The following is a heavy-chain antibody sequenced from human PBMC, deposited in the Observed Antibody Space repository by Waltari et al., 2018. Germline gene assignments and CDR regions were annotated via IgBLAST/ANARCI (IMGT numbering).Heavy chain of an antibody. J-gene: IGHJ4*02. CDR3: ARGGGGGDFDY. V-gene: IGHV3-74*01. Sequence: EVQLVESGGGLVQPGGSLRLSCAASGITFSGSWMPWVRQAPGKGLVWVSVINTDGSRKNNADSVKGRFTISEDNAKNTLYLKMNSRRVDDTAVYYCARGGGGGDFDYWGQGTLVTVSS. CDR2: INTDGSRK. CDR1: GITFSGSW. D-gene: IGHD3-16*01.